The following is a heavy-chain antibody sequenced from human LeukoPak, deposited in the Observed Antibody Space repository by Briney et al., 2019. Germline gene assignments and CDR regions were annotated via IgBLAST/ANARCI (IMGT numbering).Heavy chain of an antibody. Sequence: ASVKVSCKASGYTFTRYGISWVRQAPGQGLEWMGWISAYNGNTNYAQKLQGRVTMTTDTSTSTAYMELRSLRSDDTAVYYCARCYDILTGYYAADENANWFDPWGQGTLVTVSS. V-gene: IGHV1-18*04. CDR1: GYTFTRYG. CDR2: ISAYNGNT. D-gene: IGHD3-9*01. J-gene: IGHJ5*02. CDR3: ARCYDILTGYYAADENANWFDP.